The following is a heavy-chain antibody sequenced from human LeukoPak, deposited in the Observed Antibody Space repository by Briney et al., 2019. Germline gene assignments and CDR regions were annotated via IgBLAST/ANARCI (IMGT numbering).Heavy chain of an antibody. CDR2: INPSGGST. CDR3: ARVPVTTMRVVGPWFDP. J-gene: IGHJ5*02. Sequence: ASVKVSCKASGYTFTSSFMHWVRQAPGQGLEWMGIINPSGGSTSYAQKFQGRVTMTRDTSTSTVYMELSSLRSEDTAVYYCARVPVTTMRVVGPWFDPWGQGTLVTVYS. V-gene: IGHV1-46*01. CDR1: GYTFTSSF. D-gene: IGHD3-22*01.